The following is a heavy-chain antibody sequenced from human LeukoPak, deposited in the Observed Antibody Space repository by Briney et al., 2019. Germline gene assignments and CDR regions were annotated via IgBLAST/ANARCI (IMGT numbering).Heavy chain of an antibody. CDR2: ISGSTRYI. D-gene: IGHD5-24*01. CDR3: VRGDMATNTYFDY. CDR1: RFTFSTYW. Sequence: GGSLRLSCAASRFTFSTYWMHWVRQAPGKGLEWVSSISGSTRYIYYADSLKGRFTISRDNAKNSVYLQMNSLRVEDTAVYYCVRGDMATNTYFDYWGQGTLVTVSS. J-gene: IGHJ4*02. V-gene: IGHV3-21*01.